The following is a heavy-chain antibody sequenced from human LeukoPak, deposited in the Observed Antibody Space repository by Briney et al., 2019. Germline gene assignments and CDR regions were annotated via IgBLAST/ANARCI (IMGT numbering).Heavy chain of an antibody. CDR2: INPNSGGT. CDR1: GYTFTGYY. CDR3: ARARGIYSSSSFWYFDL. Sequence: ASVKVSCKASGYTFTGYYMHWVRQAPGQGLEWMGWINPNSGGTNYAQKFQGRVTVTRDTSISTAYMELSRLRSDDTAVYYCARARGIYSSSSFWYFDLWGRGTLVTVSS. J-gene: IGHJ2*01. D-gene: IGHD6-6*01. V-gene: IGHV1-2*02.